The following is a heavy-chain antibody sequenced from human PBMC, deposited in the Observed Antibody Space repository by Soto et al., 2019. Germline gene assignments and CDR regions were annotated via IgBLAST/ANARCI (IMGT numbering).Heavy chain of an antibody. CDR3: ARAPGTRDSLNGYLYYFDY. D-gene: IGHD3-9*01. V-gene: IGHV4-59*01. CDR1: GGSISNYF. CDR2: IVFSGNT. J-gene: IGHJ4*02. Sequence: QVQLQESGPGLVKPSETLSLTCTVSGGSISNYFWSWIRQPPGKGLEWIGDIVFSGNTNYSPSLKRRVTMPVDTCKNKFSLKLSSVTAADTAVYYCARAPGTRDSLNGYLYYFDYWGQGSLVTVSS.